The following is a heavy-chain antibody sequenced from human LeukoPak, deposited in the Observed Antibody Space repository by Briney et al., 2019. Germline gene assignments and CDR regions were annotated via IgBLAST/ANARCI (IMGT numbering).Heavy chain of an antibody. CDR2: INPSGDGT. Sequence: ASVKVSCKASGHTFTTYYVHLVRQAPGQGLEWMGVINPSGDGTNYPQRFQGRVTLTRDTSTSTVYMELSSLRSEDTAIYYCAKEAPNTGWFNPWGQGTLVTVSS. V-gene: IGHV1-46*01. CDR3: AKEAPNTGWFNP. CDR1: GHTFTTYY. J-gene: IGHJ5*02. D-gene: IGHD1-14*01.